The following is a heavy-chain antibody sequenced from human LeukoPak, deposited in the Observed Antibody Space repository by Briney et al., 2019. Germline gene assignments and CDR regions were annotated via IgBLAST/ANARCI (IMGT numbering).Heavy chain of an antibody. Sequence: PGGSLRLSCAASGFTFSSYAMHWVRQAPGKGLEWVAVISYDGSNKYYADSVKGRFTISRDNSKNTLYLQMNSLRAEDTAVYYCARDQVYNAWYVGHYYYYGMDVWGQGTTVTVSS. CDR3: ARDQVYNAWYVGHYYYYGMDV. D-gene: IGHD5-24*01. CDR2: ISYDGSNK. CDR1: GFTFSSYA. J-gene: IGHJ6*02. V-gene: IGHV3-30*04.